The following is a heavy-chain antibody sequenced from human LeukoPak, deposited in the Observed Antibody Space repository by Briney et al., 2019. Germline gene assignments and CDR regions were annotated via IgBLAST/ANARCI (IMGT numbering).Heavy chain of an antibody. J-gene: IGHJ4*02. CDR1: GFTFSNYN. Sequence: GGSLRLSCAASGFTFSNYNMNWVRQAPGKGLDWISYISSSSSSIHYADSVKGRFTISRDNAKNSLYLQMNSLRAEDTAVYYYATGAYFDSWGQGTLVTVSS. CDR2: ISSSSSSI. CDR3: ATGAYFDS. V-gene: IGHV3-48*01.